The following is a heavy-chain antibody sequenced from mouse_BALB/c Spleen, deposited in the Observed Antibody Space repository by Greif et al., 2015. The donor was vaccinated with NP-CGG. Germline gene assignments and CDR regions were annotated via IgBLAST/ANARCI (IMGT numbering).Heavy chain of an antibody. V-gene: IGHV1-54*01. Sequence: QVQLKESGAELVRPGTSVKVSCKASGYAFTNYLIEWVKQRPGQGLEWIGVINPGSGGTNYNEKFKGKATLTADKSSSTAYMQLSSLTSDDSAVYFCARSGATVEFVYWGQGTLVTVSA. CDR3: ARSGATVEFVY. CDR2: INPGSGGT. D-gene: IGHD1-1*01. CDR1: GYAFTNYL. J-gene: IGHJ3*01.